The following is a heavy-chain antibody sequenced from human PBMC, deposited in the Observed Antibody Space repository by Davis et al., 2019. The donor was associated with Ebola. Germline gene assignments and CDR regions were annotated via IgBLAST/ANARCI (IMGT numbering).Heavy chain of an antibody. V-gene: IGHV3-11*04. CDR2: IRSSDTTI. D-gene: IGHD1-7*01. CDR1: GFTLSDYY. CDR3: ARDNYISAFYYYYFMDV. J-gene: IGHJ6*02. Sequence: GESLKISCAASGFTLSDYYMSWIRQAPGKGLEWVSSIRSSDTTIYYSDPVKGRFTVSRDNAKNSLYLQMNSLRDEDTGVYFCARDNYISAFYYYYFMDVWGQGTTVTVSS.